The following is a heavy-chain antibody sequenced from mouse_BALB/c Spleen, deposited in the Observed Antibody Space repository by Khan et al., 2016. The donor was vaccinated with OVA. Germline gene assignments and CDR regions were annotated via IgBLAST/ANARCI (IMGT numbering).Heavy chain of an antibody. CDR1: GFSLTSYG. J-gene: IGHJ4*01. Sequence: QVQLKESGPGLVAPSQSLSITCTISGFSLTSYGIHWVRQPPGKGLEWLVVIWSDGSTTYNSTLKSRLSITKDNSKRQVFLKMTSLQTDDTDMYXCARQPYYRYYALDYWGKGTSVTVAS. CDR2: IWSDGST. V-gene: IGHV2-6-1*01. CDR3: ARQPYYRYYALDY. D-gene: IGHD2-10*01.